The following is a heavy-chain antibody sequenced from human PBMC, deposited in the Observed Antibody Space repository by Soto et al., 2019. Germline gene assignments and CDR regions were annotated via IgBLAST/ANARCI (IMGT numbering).Heavy chain of an antibody. CDR1: GFTFDDYA. Sequence: DVQLVESGGGLVQPGRSLRLSCAASGFTFDDYAMHWVRQAPGKGLEWVSGISWNSGSIGYADSVKGRFTISRDNAKNSLYLQMNSLRAEDTALYYCAKDLGGGYCSSTSCYGAFDYWGQGTLVTVSS. J-gene: IGHJ4*02. CDR2: ISWNSGSI. D-gene: IGHD2-2*01. CDR3: AKDLGGGYCSSTSCYGAFDY. V-gene: IGHV3-9*01.